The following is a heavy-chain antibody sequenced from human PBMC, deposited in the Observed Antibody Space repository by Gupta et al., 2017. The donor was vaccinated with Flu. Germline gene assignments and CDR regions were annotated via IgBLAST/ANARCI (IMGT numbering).Heavy chain of an antibody. Sequence: QVQLVESGGGVVQPGRSLRLSCATTGFTCRPYGIPWVRQAQGKGLEWVEFIWYDGSNKDYADSVKGRFTISRDNSKNSLFLKMNSLRAEDTAVYYCARDFYGEYEQLDYWGQGTLVTVSS. CDR2: IWYDGSNK. V-gene: IGHV3-33*01. J-gene: IGHJ4*02. CDR1: GFTCRPYG. D-gene: IGHD2/OR15-2a*01. CDR3: ARDFYGEYEQLDY.